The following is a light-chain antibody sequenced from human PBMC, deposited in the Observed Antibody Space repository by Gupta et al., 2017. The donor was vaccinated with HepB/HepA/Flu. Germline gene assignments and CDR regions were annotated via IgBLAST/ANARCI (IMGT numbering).Light chain of an antibody. CDR2: WAS. CDR3: QQVDNFPST. Sequence: DIVMTQSPDSLAVSLGERATINCKSSQSVLYSSTNENYLAWYQQKPGQPPKLLIYWASTRESGVPDRFSGSGSGTDFTLTISSLQAEDVAVYYCQQVDNFPSTFGQGTKVEIK. J-gene: IGKJ1*01. V-gene: IGKV4-1*01. CDR1: QSVLYSSTNENY.